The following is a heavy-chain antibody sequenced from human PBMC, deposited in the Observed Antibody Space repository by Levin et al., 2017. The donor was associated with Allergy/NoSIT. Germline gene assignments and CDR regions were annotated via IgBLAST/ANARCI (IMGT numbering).Heavy chain of an antibody. J-gene: IGHJ4*02. CDR1: GFSFANHG. CDR2: IRPNSERT. V-gene: IGHV3-23*01. D-gene: IGHD6-19*01. Sequence: GESLKISCAASGFSFANHGMTWVRHAPGKGLEWVSTIRPNSERTYFADSVKGRFTVSRDDSVNMMSLQMSSLRADDAAVYYCAREQGARGWCTVDFWGQGALVTVSS. CDR3: AREQGARGWCTVDF.